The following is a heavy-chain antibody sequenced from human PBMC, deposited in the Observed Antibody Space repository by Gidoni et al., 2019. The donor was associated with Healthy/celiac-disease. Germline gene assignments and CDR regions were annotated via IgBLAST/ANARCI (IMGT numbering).Heavy chain of an antibody. CDR2: IYYSGST. J-gene: IGHJ4*02. D-gene: IGHD2-21*02. V-gene: IGHV4-59*08. CDR3: ARHSKRGVVTLDY. CDR1: GGPISSYY. Sequence: QVQLQESGPGLVKPSETLSLTCPVSGGPISSYYRSWIRQPPGKGLEWIGYIYYSGSTNYNPSLKSRVTISVDTSKNQFSLKLSSVTAADTAVYYCARHSKRGVVTLDYWGQGTLVTVSS.